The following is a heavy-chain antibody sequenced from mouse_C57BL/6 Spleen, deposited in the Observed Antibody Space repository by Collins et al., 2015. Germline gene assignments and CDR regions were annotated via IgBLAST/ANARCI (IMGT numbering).Heavy chain of an antibody. CDR1: GYTFTDYE. Sequence: QAQLQQSGAELVRPGASVTLSCKASGYTFTDYEMHWVKQTPVHGLEWIGAIDPETGGTAYNQKFKGKAILTTDISSSTAYMELRSLTSEDSAVYYCTRIEAYYYGSSPYYFDYWGQGTTLTVSS. J-gene: IGHJ2*01. V-gene: IGHV1-15*01. CDR2: IDPETGGT. CDR3: TRIEAYYYGSSPYYFDY. D-gene: IGHD1-1*01.